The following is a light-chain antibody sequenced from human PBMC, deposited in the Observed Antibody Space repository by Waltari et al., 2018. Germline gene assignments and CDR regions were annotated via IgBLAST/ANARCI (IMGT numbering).Light chain of an antibody. Sequence: DIQMTQSPSSVSASLGDRVTITCRASQDISSRLAWYQQKPGNAPKVLIYSASGLRSGVPSRFSGSGSRTDLTLTISSLQPEDFAVYFCQQGFSFPLTFGPGTKVDMK. J-gene: IGKJ3*01. CDR2: SAS. CDR3: QQGFSFPLT. V-gene: IGKV1D-12*01. CDR1: QDISSR.